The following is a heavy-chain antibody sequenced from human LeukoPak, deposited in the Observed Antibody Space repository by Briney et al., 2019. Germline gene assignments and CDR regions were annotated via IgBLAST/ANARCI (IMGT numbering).Heavy chain of an antibody. CDR3: ARRRGNCSSTSCSPYYMDV. D-gene: IGHD2-2*03. V-gene: IGHV4-39*01. Sequence: SETLSLTCTVSGGSISSSSYYWGWIRQPPGKGLEWIGSIYYSGSTYYNPSLKSRVTISVDTSKNQFSLKLSSVTAADTAVYYCARRRGNCSSTSCSPYYMDVWGKGTTVTVSS. CDR2: IYYSGST. CDR1: GGSISSSSYY. J-gene: IGHJ6*03.